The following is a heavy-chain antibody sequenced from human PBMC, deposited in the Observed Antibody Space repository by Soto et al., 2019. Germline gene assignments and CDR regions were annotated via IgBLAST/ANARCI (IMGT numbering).Heavy chain of an antibody. Sequence: PSETLSLTCTVSGGSISSGGYYWSWIRQHPGKGLEWIGYIYYRGSTYYNPSLKSRVTISVDTSKTQFSLKLSSVTAADTAVYYCARSILYRDGEQNYYYYYGMDVWGQGTTATVSS. CDR2: IYYRGST. V-gene: IGHV4-31*03. D-gene: IGHD2-8*01. CDR3: ARSILYRDGEQNYYYYYGMDV. CDR1: GGSISSGGYY. J-gene: IGHJ6*02.